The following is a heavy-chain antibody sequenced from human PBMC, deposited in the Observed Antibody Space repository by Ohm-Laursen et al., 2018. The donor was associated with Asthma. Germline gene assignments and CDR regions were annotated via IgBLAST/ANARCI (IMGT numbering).Heavy chain of an antibody. CDR2: ISSKSSTI. J-gene: IGHJ4*02. D-gene: IGHD1-26*01. Sequence: SLRLSCAASGFTFSTYSMHWVRQAPGKGLEWVSFISSKSSTIYSANTVKGRFTVSRDNAKNSLYLQMNSLRAEDTAVYYCVKLYVVGATIWDYWGQGTLVTVSS. CDR3: VKLYVVGATIWDY. CDR1: GFTFSTYS. V-gene: IGHV3-48*01.